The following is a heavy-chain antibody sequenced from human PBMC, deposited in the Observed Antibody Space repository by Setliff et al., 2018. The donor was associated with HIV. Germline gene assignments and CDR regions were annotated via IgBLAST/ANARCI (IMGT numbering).Heavy chain of an antibody. J-gene: IGHJ6*03. Sequence: GGSLRLSCAASGFTFSSYAMSWVRQAPGQGMEWVSAISGSGGSTYYADSVKGRFTISRDNSKNTLYLQMNSRRAEDTAVYYCAKGRYSSGANYYYYYMDVWGKGTTVTVSS. V-gene: IGHV3-23*01. D-gene: IGHD6-19*01. CDR1: GFTFSSYA. CDR2: ISGSGGST. CDR3: AKGRYSSGANYYYYYMDV.